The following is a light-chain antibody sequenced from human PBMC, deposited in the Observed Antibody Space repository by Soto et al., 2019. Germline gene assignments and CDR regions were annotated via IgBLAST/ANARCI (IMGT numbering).Light chain of an antibody. CDR2: AAS. Sequence: IHLTQSPSSLSASVGYRFTITCRASQGISTYLAWYQQKPRKAPKLLIYAASTLQSGVPSRFSGSGSGTDFTLTISSLQPEDFATYYCQQLNSYPITFGQGTRLEIK. J-gene: IGKJ5*01. V-gene: IGKV1-9*01. CDR3: QQLNSYPIT. CDR1: QGISTY.